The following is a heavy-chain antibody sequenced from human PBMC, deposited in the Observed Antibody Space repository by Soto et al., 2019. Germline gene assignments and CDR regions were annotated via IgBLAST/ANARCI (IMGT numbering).Heavy chain of an antibody. J-gene: IGHJ4*02. V-gene: IGHV3-23*01. Sequence: EVQVWESGGDLVQPGGSLRLSCEASGFTFSNCAMSWVRQAPGKGLEWVSGISGTGRSTFYADSVKDRFTISRDNSKSTVYLQMTSLRAEDTAVYYCAKGNTSGWYFFDYWGQGPLVTVSS. D-gene: IGHD6-19*01. CDR3: AKGNTSGWYFFDY. CDR1: GFTFSNCA. CDR2: ISGTGRST.